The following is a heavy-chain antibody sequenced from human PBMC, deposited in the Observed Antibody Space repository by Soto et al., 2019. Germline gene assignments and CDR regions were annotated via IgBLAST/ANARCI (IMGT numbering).Heavy chain of an antibody. J-gene: IGHJ3*02. CDR3: GRDEYYDILTGPNDAFDI. Sequence: ASVKVSCKASGYTFTSYAMHWVRQAPGQRLEWMGWINAGNGNTKYSQKFQGRVTITRDTSASTAYMELSSLRSEDTAVYYCGRDEYYDILTGPNDAFDIWGQGTMVTVSS. CDR2: INAGNGNT. D-gene: IGHD3-9*01. CDR1: GYTFTSYA. V-gene: IGHV1-3*01.